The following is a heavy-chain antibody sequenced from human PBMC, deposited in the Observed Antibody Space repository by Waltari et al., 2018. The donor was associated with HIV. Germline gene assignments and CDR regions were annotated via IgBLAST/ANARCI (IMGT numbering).Heavy chain of an antibody. J-gene: IGHJ3*01. CDR2: IYYSWSH. V-gene: IGHV4-59*02. D-gene: IGHD2-21*01. CDR3: ARDIPYGGLDAFDV. Sequence: QVQLQESGPGLVKPSETLSLTCTVSGGSVSSGYWNWIRQSPGTGLEWIGYIYYSWSHSYTPSLKSRVTISIDSSKTQFSLRLTSVTAADTAVYYCARDIPYGGLDAFDVWGQGTVVTVSS. CDR1: GGSVSSGY.